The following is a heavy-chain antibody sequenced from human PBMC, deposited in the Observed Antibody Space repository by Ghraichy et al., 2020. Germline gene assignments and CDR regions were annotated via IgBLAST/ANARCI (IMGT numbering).Heavy chain of an antibody. V-gene: IGHV4-30-4*01. D-gene: IGHD2-8*01. CDR2: ISYSGLN. CDR1: GGSISSDDYY. Sequence: SETLSLTCNVSGGSISSDDYYWGWIRQPPGKGLEWIGYISYSGLNYYNPSLKSRLTISEDTSKNQFSLHLSSVTAAVTAVYYCARAFYFDANGYSDAFDVWGQGTLVTVSS. CDR3: ARAFYFDANGYSDAFDV. J-gene: IGHJ3*01.